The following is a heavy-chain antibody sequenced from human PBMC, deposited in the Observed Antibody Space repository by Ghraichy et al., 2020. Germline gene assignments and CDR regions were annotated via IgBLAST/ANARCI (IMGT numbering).Heavy chain of an antibody. J-gene: IGHJ5*02. CDR3: ARGINYFDP. CDR2: ITTKSGNT. CDR1: GYTFVNYR. V-gene: IGHV1-18*01. Sequence: VSCRTSGYTFVNYRITWVRQAPGQGLEWLGWITTKSGNTQYGWKFQDRVTMTTDTSTNTAYLELRSLRSDDTAVYYCARGINYFDPWGQGTLVTVAS. D-gene: IGHD5-24*01.